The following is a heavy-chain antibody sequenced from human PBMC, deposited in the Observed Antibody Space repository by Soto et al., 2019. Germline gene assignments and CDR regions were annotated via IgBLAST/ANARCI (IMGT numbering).Heavy chain of an antibody. CDR1: GGSGRGVSYF. V-gene: IGHV4-61*01. Sequence: TLETLSLTCTVAGGSGRGVSYFWSWVRQPPGKGLEWIGYFYYSGSTKYNPSLKSRVTILEDTSKNQFSLKLNSVTAADTAVYYCAREGRMGTFDYWGQGALVTVSS. D-gene: IGHD1-1*01. J-gene: IGHJ4*02. CDR2: FYYSGST. CDR3: AREGRMGTFDY.